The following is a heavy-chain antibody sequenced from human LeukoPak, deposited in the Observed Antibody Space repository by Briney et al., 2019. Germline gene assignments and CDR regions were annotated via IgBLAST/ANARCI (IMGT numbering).Heavy chain of an antibody. CDR2: IKQDGSEK. CDR1: GFTFRNSW. D-gene: IGHD4-17*01. J-gene: IGHJ4*02. Sequence: PGGSLRLSCAASGFTFRNSWMGWVRQTPGKGLEWVANIKQDGSEKYYVDSVKGRFTISRDNAKNSLYLQMNSLRAEDTAVYHCARFSTMVTNLFGHWGQGTLVTVSS. CDR3: ARFSTMVTNLFGH. V-gene: IGHV3-7*03.